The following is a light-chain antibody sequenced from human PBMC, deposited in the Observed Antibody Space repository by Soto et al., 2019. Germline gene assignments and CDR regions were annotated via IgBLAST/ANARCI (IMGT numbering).Light chain of an antibody. Sequence: EIVLTQSPGTLSLSPGERATLSCTASQSVSYVAWYQQKAGQGPRLLIYGASNRATGIPDRFSASGSGTDFTLNISRLEPEDSAVYYCQQYGRSPPRTFGQGTKLEIK. CDR2: GAS. J-gene: IGKJ2*01. CDR3: QQYGRSPPRT. CDR1: QSVSY. V-gene: IGKV3-20*01.